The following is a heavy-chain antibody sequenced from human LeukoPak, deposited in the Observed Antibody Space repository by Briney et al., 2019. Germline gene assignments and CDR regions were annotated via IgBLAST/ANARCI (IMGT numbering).Heavy chain of an antibody. CDR2: IYTSGST. J-gene: IGHJ6*03. D-gene: IGHD3-9*01. Sequence: SSETLSLTCTVSGGSISSGSYYWSWIRQPAGKGLEWIGRIYTSGSTNYNPSLKSRVTISVDTSKNQFSLKLSSVTAADTAVYYCARDEAGYYDILTGYYTDYYYYMNVWGKGTTVTISS. CDR3: ARDEAGYYDILTGYYTDYYYYMNV. V-gene: IGHV4-61*02. CDR1: GGSISSGSYY.